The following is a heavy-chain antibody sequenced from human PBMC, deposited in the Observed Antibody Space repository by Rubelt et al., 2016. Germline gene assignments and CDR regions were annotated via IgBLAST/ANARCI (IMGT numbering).Heavy chain of an antibody. J-gene: IGHJ1*01. CDR2: ISYDGSNK. D-gene: IGHD5-12*01. V-gene: IGHV3-30*04. Sequence: EWVAVISYDGSNKYYADSVKGRFTISRDNSKNTLYLQMNSLRAEDTAVYYCARDREPVRYDGMGYFQHWGQGTLVTVSS. CDR3: ARDREPVRYDGMGYFQH.